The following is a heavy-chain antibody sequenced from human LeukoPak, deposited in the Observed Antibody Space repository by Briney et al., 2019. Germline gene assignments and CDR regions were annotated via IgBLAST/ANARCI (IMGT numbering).Heavy chain of an antibody. V-gene: IGHV4-39*01. CDR3: ARRSKGTYSPVDY. J-gene: IGHJ4*02. CDR2: ISYTGST. CDR1: GGSISSSSNY. Sequence: SETLSLTCTVSGGSISSSSNYWGWVRQPPGKGLVYIGSISYTGSTYYNPPLKSRITISVDTSNNRFSLRLSSVTAADTAVYYCARRSKGTYSPVDYWGQGTLVTVSS. D-gene: IGHD5-18*01.